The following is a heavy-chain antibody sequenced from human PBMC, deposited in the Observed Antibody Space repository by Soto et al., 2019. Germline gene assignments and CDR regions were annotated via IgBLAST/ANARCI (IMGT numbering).Heavy chain of an antibody. CDR1: GFIFSSYA. V-gene: IGHV3-23*01. D-gene: IGHD5-18*01. J-gene: IGHJ4*02. CDR3: ARTLYSYGTDY. CDR2: ISGSGGST. Sequence: GGSLILSCAASGFIFSSYAMSWVRQAPGKGLEWVSAISGSGGSTYYADSVKGRFTISRDNSKNTLYLQMNSLRAEDTAVYYCARTLYSYGTDYWGQGTLVTVSS.